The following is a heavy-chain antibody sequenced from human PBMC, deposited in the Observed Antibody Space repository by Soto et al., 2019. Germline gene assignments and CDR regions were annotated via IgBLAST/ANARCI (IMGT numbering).Heavy chain of an antibody. CDR3: ARGTAWFGENNYYYYGMGV. CDR1: GFTFSSYS. D-gene: IGHD3-10*01. V-gene: IGHV3-21*01. J-gene: IGHJ6*02. CDR2: ISSSSSYI. Sequence: GGSLRLSXAASGFTFSSYSMNWVRQAPGKGLEWVSSISSSSSYIYYADSVKGRFTISRDNAKNSLYLQMNSLRAEDTAVYYCARGTAWFGENNYYYYGMGVWGQGTTVTVAS.